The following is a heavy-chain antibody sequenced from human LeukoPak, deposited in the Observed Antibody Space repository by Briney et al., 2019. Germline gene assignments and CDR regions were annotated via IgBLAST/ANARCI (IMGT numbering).Heavy chain of an antibody. CDR2: IYSGGST. Sequence: PGGSLRLSCAASGFTVSSNYMSWVRQAPGKGLEWVSVIYSGGSTYYADSVKGRFTISRDNSKNTLYLQMNSLRAEDTAVHYCARVSVPQVYYYMDVWGKGTTVTVSS. V-gene: IGHV3-53*01. CDR3: ARVSVPQVYYYMDV. J-gene: IGHJ6*03. CDR1: GFTVSSNY. D-gene: IGHD6-6*01.